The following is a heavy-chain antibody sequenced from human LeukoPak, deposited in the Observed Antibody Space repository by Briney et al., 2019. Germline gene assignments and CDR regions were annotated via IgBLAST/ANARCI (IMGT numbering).Heavy chain of an antibody. CDR2: INGDGSNI. CDR3: ARDLMDYDVSTGLHHYYMDV. V-gene: IGHV3-74*01. D-gene: IGHD3-9*01. Sequence: GGSLRLSCVASGFTFSSYWMHWVRQDPRKGLVWVSRINGDGSNINYADSVRGRFTISRDNAKNTLYLQMNTLRVEDTAVYYCARDLMDYDVSTGLHHYYMDVWGQGTTVTVSS. J-gene: IGHJ6*02. CDR1: GFTFSSYW.